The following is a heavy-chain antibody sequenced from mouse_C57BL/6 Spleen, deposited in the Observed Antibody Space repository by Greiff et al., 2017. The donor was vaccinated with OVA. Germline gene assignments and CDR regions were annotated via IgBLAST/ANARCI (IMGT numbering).Heavy chain of an antibody. CDR2: ISYDGSN. CDR1: GYSITSGYY. Sequence: EVQLQESGPGLVKPSQSLSLTCSVTGYSITSGYYWNWIRQFPGNKLEWMGYISYDGSNNYNPSLKNRISITRDTSKNQFFLKLNSVTTEDTATNYCARKMIYDGYYDYFDYWGQGTTLTVSS. J-gene: IGHJ2*01. V-gene: IGHV3-6*01. D-gene: IGHD2-3*01. CDR3: ARKMIYDGYYDYFDY.